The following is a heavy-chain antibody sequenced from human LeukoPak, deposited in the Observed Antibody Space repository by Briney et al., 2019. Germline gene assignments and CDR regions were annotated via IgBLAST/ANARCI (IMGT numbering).Heavy chain of an antibody. J-gene: IGHJ6*02. CDR2: IKEDGSEK. CDR3: ARDSPYYDILTAMDV. D-gene: IGHD3-9*01. CDR1: GFTFSNYW. Sequence: GGSLRLSCAASGFTFSNYWMSWVRQAPGKGLEWVANIKEDGSEKYYVDSVKGRFTISRDNAKNSLYLQMNSLRAEDTAVYYCARDSPYYDILTAMDVWGQGTTVTVSS. V-gene: IGHV3-7*03.